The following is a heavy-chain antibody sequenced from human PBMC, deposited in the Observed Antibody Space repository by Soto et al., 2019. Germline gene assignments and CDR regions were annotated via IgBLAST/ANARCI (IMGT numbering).Heavy chain of an antibody. CDR3: ARQTQYYFDY. CDR2: NYYSGST. J-gene: IGHJ4*02. CDR1: GGSISSYY. V-gene: IGHV4-59*01. Sequence: QVQLQESGPGLVKPSETLSLTCTVSGGSISSYYWSWIRQPPGKGLEWIGYNYYSGSTNYNPSLKRRVTISVDTSKNQFSLKLSSVTAADTAVYYGARQTQYYFDYWGQGTLVTVSS.